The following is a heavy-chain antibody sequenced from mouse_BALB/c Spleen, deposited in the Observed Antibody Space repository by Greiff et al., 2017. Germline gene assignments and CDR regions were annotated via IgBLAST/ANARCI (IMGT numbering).Heavy chain of an antibody. V-gene: IGHV5-17*02. CDR3: ARDPYDYTYAMDY. Sequence: VQGVESGGGLVQPGGSRKLSCAASGFTFSSFGMHWVRQAPEKGLEWVAYISSGSSTIYYADTVKGRFTISRDNPKNTLFLQMTSLRFEDTAMYYCARDPYDYTYAMDYWGQGTSVTVSS. CDR2: ISSGSSTI. CDR1: GFTFSSFG. J-gene: IGHJ4*01. D-gene: IGHD2-4*01.